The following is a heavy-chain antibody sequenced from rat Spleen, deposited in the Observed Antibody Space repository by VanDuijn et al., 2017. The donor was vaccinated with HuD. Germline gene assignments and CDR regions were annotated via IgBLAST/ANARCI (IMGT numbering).Heavy chain of an antibody. J-gene: IGHJ2*01. V-gene: IGHV5-20*01. CDR3: TTGVY. CDR1: GFTFSDYY. CDR2: ITYDGSST. Sequence: EVQLVESDGGLVQPGRSLKLSCAASGFTFSDYYMAWVRQAPTKGLEWVATITYDGSSTYYRDSVKGRFIVSRDNAKTTLYLQMDSLRSEDTATYYCTTGVYWGQGVMVTVSS.